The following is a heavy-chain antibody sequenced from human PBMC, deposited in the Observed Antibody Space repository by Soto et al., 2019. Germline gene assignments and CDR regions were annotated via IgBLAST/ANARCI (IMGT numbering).Heavy chain of an antibody. D-gene: IGHD2-2*01. V-gene: IGHV1-69*01. Sequence: QVQLEQSGAEVKKAGSSVKVSCKAFGGSFNSHAISWVRQAPGQGLEWMGGIIPMFGTPTYAQRFQAGVTISEAESTRTDSWALSRLRSADTAMYYWARSSIRAEFNDYWG. CDR1: GGSFNSHA. CDR2: IIPMFGTP. J-gene: IGHJ4*01. CDR3: ARSSIRAEFNDY.